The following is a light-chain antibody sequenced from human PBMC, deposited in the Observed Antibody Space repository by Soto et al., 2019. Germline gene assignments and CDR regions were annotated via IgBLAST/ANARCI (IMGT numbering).Light chain of an antibody. V-gene: IGLV1-40*01. CDR3: QSYDSSPEVV. J-gene: IGLJ2*01. CDR2: GNS. Sequence: QSVLTQPPSVSGAPGQRVTISCTGSSSNIGAGHDVHWYQQLPGTAPKLLIYGNSNRPSGVPDRFSGSKSGTSASLAITGLQAEDEADYYCQSYDSSPEVVFGGGTQLTVL. CDR1: SSNIGAGHD.